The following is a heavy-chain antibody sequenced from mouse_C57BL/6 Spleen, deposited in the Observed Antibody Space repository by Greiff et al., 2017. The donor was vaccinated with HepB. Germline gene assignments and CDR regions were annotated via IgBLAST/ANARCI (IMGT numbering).Heavy chain of an antibody. Sequence: EVKLMESGEGLVKPGGSLKLSCAASGFTFSSYAMSWVRQTPEKRLEWVAYISSGGDYIYYADTVKGRFTISRDNARNTLYLQMSSLKSEDTAMYYCTRDGYYGRTHYFDYWGQGTTLTVSS. V-gene: IGHV5-9-1*02. CDR2: ISSGGDYI. CDR1: GFTFSSYA. J-gene: IGHJ2*01. CDR3: TRDGYYGRTHYFDY. D-gene: IGHD1-1*01.